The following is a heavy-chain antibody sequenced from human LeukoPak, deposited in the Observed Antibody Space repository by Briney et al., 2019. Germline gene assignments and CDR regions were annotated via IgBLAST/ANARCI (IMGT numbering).Heavy chain of an antibody. CDR2: IYHSGST. CDR3: ARSKDYLDAFDI. V-gene: IGHV4-38-2*01. Sequence: SETLSLTCAVSGYSISSSYYWGWIRQPPGKGLECIGSIYHSGSTYYNPSLKSRVTISVDTSKNQFSLKLSSVTAADTAVYYCARSKDYLDAFDIWGQGTMVTVSS. J-gene: IGHJ3*02. D-gene: IGHD4-11*01. CDR1: GYSISSSYY.